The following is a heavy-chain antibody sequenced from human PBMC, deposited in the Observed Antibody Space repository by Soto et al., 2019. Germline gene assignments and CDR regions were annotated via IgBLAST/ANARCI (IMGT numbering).Heavy chain of an antibody. J-gene: IGHJ4*02. D-gene: IGHD4-17*01. CDR3: AHRYGGNICRWYFDF. Sequence: QITLEESGPTLVKPTQTLTLTCTFSGFSLSTSGAGVGWIRQPAGKALEWLALISWKDDKRYNPGLKSRLSITKDTAKSQVVLTMTNVDPVDTATYFGAHRYGGNICRWYFDFWGQGTLVTVSS. V-gene: IGHV2-5*01. CDR1: GFSLSTSGAG. CDR2: ISWKDDK.